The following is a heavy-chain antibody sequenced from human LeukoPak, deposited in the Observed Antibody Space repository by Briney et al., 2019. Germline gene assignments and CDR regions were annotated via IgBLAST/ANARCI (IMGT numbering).Heavy chain of an antibody. Sequence: PSGTLSLTCTVSGGSISSYYWGWIRQPPGKGLEWIGQIYNRGTPNYNPSLKSRVTISIDTSKNQFSLKLNSVTAADTAVYYCAAESERWLLRSWGQGTLVTVSS. CDR1: GGSISSYY. V-gene: IGHV4-59*03. D-gene: IGHD6-19*01. J-gene: IGHJ4*02. CDR3: AAESERWLLRS. CDR2: IYNRGTP.